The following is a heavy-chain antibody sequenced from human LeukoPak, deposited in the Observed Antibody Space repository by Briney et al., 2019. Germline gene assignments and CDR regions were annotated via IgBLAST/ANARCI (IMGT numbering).Heavy chain of an antibody. Sequence: SETLSLTCAVYGGSFSGYYWSWIRQPPGKGLEWIGEINHSGSTNYNPSLKSRVTISVDTSKNQFSLKLSSVTAADTAVYYCARGKPRPARYSSSSFDYWGQGTLVTVSP. CDR3: ARGKPRPARYSSSSFDY. D-gene: IGHD6-13*01. J-gene: IGHJ4*02. CDR2: INHSGST. CDR1: GGSFSGYY. V-gene: IGHV4-34*01.